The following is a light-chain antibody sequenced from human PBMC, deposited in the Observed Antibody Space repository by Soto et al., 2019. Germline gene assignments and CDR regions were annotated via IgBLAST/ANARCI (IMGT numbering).Light chain of an antibody. V-gene: IGKV3-11*01. Sequence: EIVLTQSPATLSLSPGERSTLSCSGSQSVSSYVAWYQQKPGQAPRLLIYDASNRATGIPARFRGIGSGTDFTLTISSLEPEDFAVYYCQQRSNWPIAFGQGTRLEI. CDR2: DAS. J-gene: IGKJ5*01. CDR1: QSVSSY. CDR3: QQRSNWPIA.